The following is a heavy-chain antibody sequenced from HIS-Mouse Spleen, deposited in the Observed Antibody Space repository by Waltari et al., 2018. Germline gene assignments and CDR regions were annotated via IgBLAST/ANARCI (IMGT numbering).Heavy chain of an antibody. Sequence: QLQLQESGPGLVKPSETLSLTCTVSGGSISSSSYYWGWIRQPPGKGLEWIGSIYYSGSTYYNPSLKSRVTMSVDTSKNQFSLKRSSVTAADTAVYYCAREIPYSSSWYDWYFDLWGRGTLVTVSS. J-gene: IGHJ2*01. CDR1: GGSISSSSYY. CDR2: IYYSGST. CDR3: AREIPYSSSWYDWYFDL. V-gene: IGHV4-39*07. D-gene: IGHD6-13*01.